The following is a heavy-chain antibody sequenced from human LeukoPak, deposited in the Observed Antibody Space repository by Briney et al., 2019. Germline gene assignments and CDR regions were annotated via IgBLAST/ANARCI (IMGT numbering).Heavy chain of an antibody. Sequence: SETLSLTCTVSGDSISTYYWSWLRQPAGRGLEWIGRIYTSGSTNYNPSLKSRVTMSVDTPKNQFSLKLSSVTAADTAVYYCARLSCSSTSCYSFDYWGQGTLVTVSS. V-gene: IGHV4-4*07. CDR2: IYTSGST. CDR3: ARLSCSSTSCYSFDY. CDR1: GDSISTYY. D-gene: IGHD2-2*01. J-gene: IGHJ4*02.